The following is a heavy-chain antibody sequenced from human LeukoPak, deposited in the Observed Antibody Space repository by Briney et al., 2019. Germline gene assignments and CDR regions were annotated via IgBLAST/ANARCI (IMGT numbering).Heavy chain of an antibody. CDR3: AKDTRGYSYGSDY. D-gene: IGHD5-18*01. V-gene: IGHV3-53*01. CDR2: IYSGGST. CDR1: GFTVSSNY. J-gene: IGHJ4*02. Sequence: GGSLRLSCAASGFTVSSNYMSWVRQAPGKGLEWVSVIYSGGSTYYADSVKGRFTISRDNSKNTLYLQMNSLRAEDTAVYYCAKDTRGYSYGSDYWGQGTLVTVSP.